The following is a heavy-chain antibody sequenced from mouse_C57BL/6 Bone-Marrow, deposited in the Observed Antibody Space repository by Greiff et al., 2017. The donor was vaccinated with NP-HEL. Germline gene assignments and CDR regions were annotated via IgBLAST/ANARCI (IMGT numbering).Heavy chain of an antibody. CDR1: GFTFSSYA. Sequence: EVQLVESGGGLVKPGGSLKLSCAASGFTFSSYAMSWVRQTPEKRLEWVATISDGGSYTYYPDNVKGRFTISRDNAKNNLYLQMSHLKSEDTAMYYCARGGGYYIWYLDVWGTGTTVTVAS. CDR2: ISDGGSYT. CDR3: ARGGGYYIWYLDV. V-gene: IGHV5-4*01. J-gene: IGHJ1*03. D-gene: IGHD2-12*01.